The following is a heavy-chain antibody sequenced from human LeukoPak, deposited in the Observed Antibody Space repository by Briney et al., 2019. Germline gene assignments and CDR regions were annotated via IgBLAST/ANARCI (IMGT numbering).Heavy chain of an antibody. CDR1: GGSFSGYY. D-gene: IGHD6-13*01. V-gene: IGHV4-34*01. CDR2: INHSGST. CDR3: ARHSSSRLNWFDP. Sequence: SETLSLTCAVYGGSFSGYYWSWIRQPPGKGLEWIGEINHSGSTNYNPSLKSRVTISVDTSKNQFSLKLSSVTAADTAVYYCARHSSSRLNWFDPWGQGTLVTVSS. J-gene: IGHJ5*02.